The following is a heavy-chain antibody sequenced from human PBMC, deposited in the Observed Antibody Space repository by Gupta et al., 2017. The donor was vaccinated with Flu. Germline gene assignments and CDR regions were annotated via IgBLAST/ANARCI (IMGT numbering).Heavy chain of an antibody. Sequence: QVQLVQSGAEVKKPGSSVKVSCTASGGTFSSYAISWVRQAPGQGLEWMGGIIPIFVTANYAQKFQGRVTITADESTSTAYMELSSLRSEDTAVYYCARAESYYDWLDYYYYGMDVWGQGTTVTVAS. CDR3: ARAESYYDWLDYYYYGMDV. CDR2: IIPIFVTA. CDR1: GGTFSSYA. J-gene: IGHJ6*02. V-gene: IGHV1-69*01. D-gene: IGHD3-3*01.